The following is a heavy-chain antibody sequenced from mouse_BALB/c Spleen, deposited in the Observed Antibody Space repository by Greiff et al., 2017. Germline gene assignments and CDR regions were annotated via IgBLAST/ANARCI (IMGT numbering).Heavy chain of an antibody. CDR3: ARRYYGNYDY. D-gene: IGHD2-1*01. J-gene: IGHJ2*01. V-gene: IGHV1-80*01. CDR1: GYAFSSYW. CDR2: IYPGDGDT. Sequence: QVHVKQSGAELVRPGSSVKISCKASGYAFSSYWMNWVKQRPGQGLEWIGQIYPGDGDTNYNGKFKGKATLTADKSSSTAYMQLSSLTSEDSAVYFCARRYYGNYDYWGQGTTLTVSS.